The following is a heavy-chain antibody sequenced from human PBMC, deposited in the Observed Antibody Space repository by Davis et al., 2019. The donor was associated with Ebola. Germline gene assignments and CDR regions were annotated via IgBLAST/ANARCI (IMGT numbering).Heavy chain of an antibody. D-gene: IGHD3-3*01. J-gene: IGHJ6*04. CDR1: GFTFSSYG. CDR2: ISYDGSNK. Sequence: GESLKISCAASGFTFSSYGMHWVRQAPGKGLEWVAVISYDGSNKYYADSVKGRFTISRDNSKNTLYLQMNSLRADDTAVYYCARSGLSFGVVKYHYGMDVWGKGTTVTVSS. V-gene: IGHV3-30*03. CDR3: ARSGLSFGVVKYHYGMDV.